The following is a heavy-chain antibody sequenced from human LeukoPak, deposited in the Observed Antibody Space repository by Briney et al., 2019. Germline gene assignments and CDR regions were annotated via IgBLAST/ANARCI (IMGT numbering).Heavy chain of an antibody. V-gene: IGHV4-59*01. CDR2: IYYSGST. Sequence: SETLSLTCTVSGVSISSYYWSWIRQPPGKGLEWIGYIYYSGSTNYNPSLKSRVTISVDTSKNQFSLKLSSVTAADTAVYCCARGYTAMVTDYWGQGTLVTVSS. D-gene: IGHD5-18*01. CDR3: ARGYTAMVTDY. J-gene: IGHJ4*02. CDR1: GVSISSYY.